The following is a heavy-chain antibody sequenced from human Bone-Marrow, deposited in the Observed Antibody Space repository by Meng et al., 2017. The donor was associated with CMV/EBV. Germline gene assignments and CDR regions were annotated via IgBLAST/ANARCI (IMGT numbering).Heavy chain of an antibody. CDR2: INPNSGGT. V-gene: IGHV1-2*02. D-gene: IGHD6-13*01. Sequence: ASVKVSCKASGYTFTGYYMHWVRQAPGQGLEWMGWINPNSGGTNYAQKFQGRVTMTRDTSIGTAYMELSRLRSDDTAVYYCARSSWENWYFDLWGRGTLVTVSS. CDR3: ARSSWENWYFDL. CDR1: GYTFTGYY. J-gene: IGHJ2*01.